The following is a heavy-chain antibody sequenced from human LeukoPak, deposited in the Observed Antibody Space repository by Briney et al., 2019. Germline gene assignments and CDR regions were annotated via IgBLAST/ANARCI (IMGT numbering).Heavy chain of an antibody. D-gene: IGHD4-11*01. Sequence: GGSLRLSCAASGFTFDNYAMHWVRQAPGKGLEWVAVIWNDGSDKYYGDSVKGRFTISRDNAKKTVYLQMNSLRVEETAVYYCAKDAQRGFDYSNSLESWGQGALVTVSS. CDR1: GFTFDNYA. CDR2: IWNDGSDK. J-gene: IGHJ4*02. CDR3: AKDAQRGFDYSNSLES. V-gene: IGHV3-33*06.